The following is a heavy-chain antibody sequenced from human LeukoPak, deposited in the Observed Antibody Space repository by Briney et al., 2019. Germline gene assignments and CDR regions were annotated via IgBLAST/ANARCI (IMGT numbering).Heavy chain of an antibody. CDR1: GDSVSVNSDD. CDR3: ARDAGWGYDAFDI. CDR2: KYYKYKWHI. D-gene: IGHD6-19*01. Sequence: QTLSLTCGTSGDSVSVNSDDWTWIRQSPARGLEWLGRKYYKYKWHIDYAVSVKSRMTISPDTSKNQISLQLNSVTPEDTAVYYCARDAGWGYDAFDIWGQGKMVTVSS. J-gene: IGHJ3*02. V-gene: IGHV6-1*01.